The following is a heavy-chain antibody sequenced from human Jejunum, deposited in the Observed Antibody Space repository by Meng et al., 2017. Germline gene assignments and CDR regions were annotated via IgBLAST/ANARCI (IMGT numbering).Heavy chain of an antibody. CDR1: GVSTTAPFY. CDR2: VWPSGAT. V-gene: IGHV4-4*02. Sequence: VQLQESGPGLVKASGTLSLTCTVSGVSTTAPFYWTWLRQAPGKGLEWIGEVWPSGATYYNPSLSSRITISIDTSNNQFSLEVAFLTAADTAVYYCARAIRERYFDSWGQGTLVTVSS. D-gene: IGHD1-14*01. CDR3: ARAIRERYFDS. J-gene: IGHJ4*02.